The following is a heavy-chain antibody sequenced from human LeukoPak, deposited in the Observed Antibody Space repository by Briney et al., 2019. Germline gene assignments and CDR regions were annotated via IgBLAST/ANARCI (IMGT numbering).Heavy chain of an antibody. D-gene: IGHD2/OR15-2a*01. CDR2: IYYGGNI. J-gene: IGHJ4*02. Sequence: SETLSLTCTVSGGSISSSSYYWGWIRQPPGKGLEWIGSIYYGGNIYYNPSLKSRVTISVDTSKNQFSLRLSSVTAADTAVYYCAHTNHYYFDWGQGTLVTVSS. CDR3: AHTNHYYFD. V-gene: IGHV4-39*01. CDR1: GGSISSSSYY.